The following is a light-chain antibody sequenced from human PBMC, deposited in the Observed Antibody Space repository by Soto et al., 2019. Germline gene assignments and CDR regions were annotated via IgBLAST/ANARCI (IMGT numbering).Light chain of an antibody. J-gene: IGLJ3*02. CDR3: AAWDDSVHGWV. V-gene: IGLV1-36*01. Sequence: QAVVTQPPSVSEAPGRRVTISCSGSSFNIENKAVNWYQQLPGKAPQLLIYYDDMLSSGVSDRFSGSKSGTSASLAISGLQSEDEADYYCAAWDDSVHGWVFGGGTKLTVL. CDR2: YDD. CDR1: SFNIENKA.